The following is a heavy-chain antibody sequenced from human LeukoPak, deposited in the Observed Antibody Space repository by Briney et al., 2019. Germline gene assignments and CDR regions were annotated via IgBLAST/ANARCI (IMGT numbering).Heavy chain of an antibody. J-gene: IGHJ1*01. Sequence: GGSLRLSCAASGFTLDDYAMHWVRQAPGKGLEWVSGVSWKSGTIAYADSVKGRFIISRDNAKNSLYLQMNSLRPEDTALYYCAKDLCTYSLQYFHHWGQGTLVTVSS. V-gene: IGHV3-9*01. CDR1: GFTLDDYA. CDR3: AKDLCTYSLQYFHH. CDR2: VSWKSGTI. D-gene: IGHD4-11*01.